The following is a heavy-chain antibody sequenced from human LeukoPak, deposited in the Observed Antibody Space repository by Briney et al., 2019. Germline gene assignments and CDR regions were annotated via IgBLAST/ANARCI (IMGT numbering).Heavy chain of an antibody. CDR3: ARPTIAAAGNFEY. CDR2: IWYDGSNK. CDR1: GFTFSSYG. V-gene: IGHV3-33*03. D-gene: IGHD6-13*01. Sequence: PGGSLRLSCAASGFTFSSYGMHWVRQAPGKGLEWVAVIWYDGSNKYYADSVKGRFTISRDNAKNSLYLQVNSLRAEDTAVYYCARPTIAAAGNFEYWGQGTLVTVSS. J-gene: IGHJ4*02.